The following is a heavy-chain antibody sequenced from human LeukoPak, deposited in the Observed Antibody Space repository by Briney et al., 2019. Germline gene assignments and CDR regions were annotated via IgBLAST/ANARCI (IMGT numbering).Heavy chain of an antibody. Sequence: ASVKVSCKASGYTFTSYGISWVRQAPGQGLEWMGWINPNSGGTNYAQKFQGWVTMTRDTSISTAYMELSRLRSDDTAVYYCAREADSSGYYSVNFDYWGQGTLVTVSS. CDR1: GYTFTSYG. CDR2: INPNSGGT. V-gene: IGHV1-2*04. D-gene: IGHD3-22*01. CDR3: AREADSSGYYSVNFDY. J-gene: IGHJ4*02.